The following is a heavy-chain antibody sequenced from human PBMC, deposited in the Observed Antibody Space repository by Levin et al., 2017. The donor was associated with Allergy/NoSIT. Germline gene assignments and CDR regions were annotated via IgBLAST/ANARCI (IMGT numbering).Heavy chain of an antibody. CDR3: TRYYGSGSDQFDY. J-gene: IGHJ4*02. D-gene: IGHD3-10*01. CDR1: GFSLNTRGVG. Sequence: SGPTLVKPTQTLTLTCSFSGFSLNTRGVGVGWIRQSPEKALDWLALIYWDDDKRSSPSLKSRLTITKDTSRNQVVLTMTNMDPVDTATYFCTRYYGSGSDQFDYWGQGTLVTVSS. CDR2: IYWDDDK. V-gene: IGHV2-5*02.